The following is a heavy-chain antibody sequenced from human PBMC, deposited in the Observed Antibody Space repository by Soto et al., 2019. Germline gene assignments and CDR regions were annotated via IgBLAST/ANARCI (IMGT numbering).Heavy chain of an antibody. CDR2: IYYSGST. V-gene: IGHV4-39*01. CDR1: GGSISSSSYY. CDR3: ARHPSHNCGFPGR. J-gene: IGHJ4*02. D-gene: IGHD7-27*01. Sequence: QLQLQESGPGLVKPSETRSLTCPVAGGSISSSSYYWGWIRQPPGKGLEWIGSIYYSGSTYYNPSPKSRVTIAVDTSKNQVSLKLSSVTAADTAVYYCARHPSHNCGFPGRWGQGTMVTVSS.